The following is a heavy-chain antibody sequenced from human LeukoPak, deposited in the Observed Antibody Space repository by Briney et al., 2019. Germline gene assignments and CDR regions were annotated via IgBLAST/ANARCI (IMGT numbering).Heavy chain of an antibody. D-gene: IGHD1-26*01. CDR1: GFTFSSYS. J-gene: IGHJ3*02. V-gene: IGHV3-21*01. CDR3: ARFGGARVYSGSYSGSAAFDI. CDR2: ISSSSSYI. Sequence: TGGSLRLSCAASGFTFSSYSMNWVRQAPGKGLEWVSSISSSSSYIYYADSVKGRFTISRDNAKNSLYLQMNSLRAEDTAVYYCARFGGARVYSGSYSGSAAFDIWRQGTMVTVSS.